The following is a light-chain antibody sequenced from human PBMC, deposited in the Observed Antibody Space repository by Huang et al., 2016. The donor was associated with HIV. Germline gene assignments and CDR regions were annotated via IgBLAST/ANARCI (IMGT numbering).Light chain of an antibody. CDR1: QSVDSGY. V-gene: IGKV3-20*01. CDR3: HQYGNSMAT. Sequence: VLTQSPGSVSLSPGETVTLSCRASQSVDSGYIAWYHQRPGQSPRLLVYGTSSRASGIPSRFSGSGSGRDFSLTITRLESEDFGVYYCHQYGNSMATFGQGTKVDI. J-gene: IGKJ2*01. CDR2: GTS.